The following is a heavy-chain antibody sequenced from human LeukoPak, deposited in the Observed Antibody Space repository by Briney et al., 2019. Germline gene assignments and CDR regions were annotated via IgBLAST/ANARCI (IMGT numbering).Heavy chain of an antibody. CDR1: TFTFTSAW. CDR3: TTYGVKWPALDY. J-gene: IGHJ4*02. V-gene: IGHV3-15*01. D-gene: IGHD2-8*01. Sequence: GGSLRLSCAASTFTFTSAWMSWVRQAPGKGLEWVGRIKSKTDGGTTDYAEPVKGRFTISRDDSKNTLYLQMNSLKTEDTAVYYCTTYGVKWPALDYWGQGTLVTVSS. CDR2: IKSKTDGGTT.